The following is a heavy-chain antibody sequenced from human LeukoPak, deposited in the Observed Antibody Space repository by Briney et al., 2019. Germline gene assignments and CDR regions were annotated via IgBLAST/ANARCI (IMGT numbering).Heavy chain of an antibody. V-gene: IGHV4-34*01. CDR3: ARGLNMTTVTTLT. Sequence: PSETLSLTCAVYGGSFSGYYWSWLRQPPGKGLEWIGEINHSGSTNYNPSLKSQVTISVDTSKNQFSLKLSSVTAADTAVYYCARGLNMTTVTTLTWGQGTLVTVSS. D-gene: IGHD4-17*01. J-gene: IGHJ5*02. CDR2: INHSGST. CDR1: GGSFSGYY.